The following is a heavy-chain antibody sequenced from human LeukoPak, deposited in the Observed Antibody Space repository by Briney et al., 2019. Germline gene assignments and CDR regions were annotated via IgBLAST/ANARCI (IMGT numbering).Heavy chain of an antibody. D-gene: IGHD5-18*01. V-gene: IGHV4-34*01. CDR2: INHSGST. J-gene: IGHJ4*02. CDR3: ASLRAMGIE. CDR1: GGSFSGYY. Sequence: PSETLSLTCAVYGGSFSGYYWSWIRQPPGKGLEWIGEINHSGSTNYNPSLKSRVTISVDTSKNQFSLKLSSVTAADTAVYYCASLRAMGIEWGQGTLVTVSS.